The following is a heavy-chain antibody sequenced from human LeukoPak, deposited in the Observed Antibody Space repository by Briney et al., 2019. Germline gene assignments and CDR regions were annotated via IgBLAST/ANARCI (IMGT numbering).Heavy chain of an antibody. J-gene: IGHJ4*02. Sequence: GGSLRLSCATSGFIFSSYAMSWVRQAPGKGLEWVSAISESGGTTYYAHSVKGRFTISRDNSKNTLYLQMNSLRAEDTALYYCAKASSGYWGQGILVTVSS. CDR1: GFIFSSYA. CDR2: ISESGGTT. CDR3: AKASSGY. V-gene: IGHV3-23*01.